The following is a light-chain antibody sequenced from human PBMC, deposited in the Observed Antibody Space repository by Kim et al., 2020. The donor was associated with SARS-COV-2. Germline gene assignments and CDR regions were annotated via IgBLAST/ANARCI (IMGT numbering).Light chain of an antibody. Sequence: GKTVTSSCARSRGNITTNYVQWYQQRPGSAPTTVSFEDYRRPSGVPDRFSGSVDSSSSSASLTISGLRPEDEADYYCQSFDSNTVVFGGGTQLTVL. J-gene: IGLJ2*01. CDR2: EDY. CDR1: RGNITTNY. V-gene: IGLV6-57*03. CDR3: QSFDSNTVV.